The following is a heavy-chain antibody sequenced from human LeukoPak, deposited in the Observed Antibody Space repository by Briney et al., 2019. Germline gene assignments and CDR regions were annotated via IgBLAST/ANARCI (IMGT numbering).Heavy chain of an antibody. Sequence: ASVKVSCKASGYTFTGYYMHWVRQAPGQGLEWMGWINPNSGGTNYAQRFQGRVTMTRDTSISTAYMELSRLRSDDTAVYYCARGALTTVTTEFDYWGQGTLVTVSS. D-gene: IGHD4-17*01. CDR2: INPNSGGT. V-gene: IGHV1-2*02. CDR3: ARGALTTVTTEFDY. J-gene: IGHJ4*02. CDR1: GYTFTGYY.